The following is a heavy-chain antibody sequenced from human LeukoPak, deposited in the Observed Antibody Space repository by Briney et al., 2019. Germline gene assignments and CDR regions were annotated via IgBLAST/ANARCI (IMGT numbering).Heavy chain of an antibody. CDR2: ISYDGSNK. CDR3: ARDRLPPAWGAFDI. CDR1: GFTFSSYA. V-gene: IGHV3-30-3*01. J-gene: IGHJ3*02. D-gene: IGHD5-12*01. Sequence: GRSLRLSCAASGFTFSSYAMHWVRQAPGKGLEWVAVISYDGSNKYYADSVKGRFTISRDNSKNTLYLQMNSLRAEDTAVYYCARDRLPPAWGAFDIWGQGTMVTVSS.